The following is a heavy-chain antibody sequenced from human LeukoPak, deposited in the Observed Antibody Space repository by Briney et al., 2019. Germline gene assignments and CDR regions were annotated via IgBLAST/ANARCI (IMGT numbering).Heavy chain of an antibody. V-gene: IGHV4-34*01. CDR2: INHSGST. CDR3: ARGTRLYYDFWSGPYYFDY. D-gene: IGHD3-3*01. J-gene: IGHJ4*02. Sequence: SETLSLTGAVYGGSFSGYYWSWIRQPPGKGLEWIGEINHSGSTNYNPSLKSRVTISVDTSKNQFSLKLSSVTAADTAVYYCARGTRLYYDFWSGPYYFDYWGQGTLVTVSS. CDR1: GGSFSGYY.